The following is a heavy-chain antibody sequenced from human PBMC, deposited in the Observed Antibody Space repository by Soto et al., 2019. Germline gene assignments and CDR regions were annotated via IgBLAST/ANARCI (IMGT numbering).Heavy chain of an antibody. CDR1: GGSISSGGYY. Sequence: QVQLQESGPGLVKPSQTLSLTCSVSGGSISSGGYYWSWIRQPPGKGLEWIGYIYYSANTHYNPSIKGRVSISADTSKNQFSLNLSYVTAADTAVYYCARPGGNSYYYGMDVWGQGTTVTVSS. V-gene: IGHV4-31*02. D-gene: IGHD3-16*01. CDR3: ARPGGNSYYYGMDV. J-gene: IGHJ6*02. CDR2: IYYSANT.